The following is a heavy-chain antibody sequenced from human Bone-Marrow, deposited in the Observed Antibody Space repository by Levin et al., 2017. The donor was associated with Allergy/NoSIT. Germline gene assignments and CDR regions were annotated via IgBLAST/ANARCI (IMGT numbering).Heavy chain of an antibody. CDR3: AKTKYCTGGNCYSWFDP. CDR1: GYTFTSHD. CDR2: MNPNSGNT. J-gene: IGHJ5*02. Sequence: ASVKVSCKASGYTFTSHDVNWVRQAPGQGLEWMGWMNPNSGNTGYAQKFQGRVTMTRNTSISTAYMELSSLSSEDTAIYYCAKTKYCTGGNCYSWFDPWGQGTLVTVSS. D-gene: IGHD2-15*01. V-gene: IGHV1-8*01.